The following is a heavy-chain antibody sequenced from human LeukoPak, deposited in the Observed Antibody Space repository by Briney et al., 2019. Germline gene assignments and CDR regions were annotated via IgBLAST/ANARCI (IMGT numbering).Heavy chain of an antibody. CDR3: ARDLTLGDAFDI. Sequence: GGCLRLSCGASGFTFSNFAMSWVRQAPGKGLEWVSIISGSTSTYYADSVKGRFTISRDNSKNRLYLQMNSLRAEDTAVYYCARDLTLGDAFDIWGQGTMVTVSS. CDR2: ISGSTST. CDR1: GFTFSNFA. V-gene: IGHV3-23*01. D-gene: IGHD3-10*01. J-gene: IGHJ3*02.